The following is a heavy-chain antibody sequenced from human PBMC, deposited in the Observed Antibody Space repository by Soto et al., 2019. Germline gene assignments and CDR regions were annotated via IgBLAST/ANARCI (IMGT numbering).Heavy chain of an antibody. CDR3: ARSMTTGAY. D-gene: IGHD4-4*01. V-gene: IGHV3-48*03. CDR1: GFTFSSYE. Sequence: EVQLVESGGGLVQPGGSLRLSCAASGFTFSSYEMNWVRQAPGKGLEWVSNISSSGSTIYYADSVKGRFTISRDNAKNSLYLQMNSLRAEDTAVYYCARSMTTGAYWGQGTLVTVSS. J-gene: IGHJ4*02. CDR2: ISSSGSTI.